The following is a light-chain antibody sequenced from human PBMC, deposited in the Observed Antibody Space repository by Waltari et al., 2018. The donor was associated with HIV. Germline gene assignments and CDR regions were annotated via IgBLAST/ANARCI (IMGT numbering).Light chain of an antibody. V-gene: IGKV3-15*01. J-gene: IGKJ1*01. CDR3: QQYNSWPT. CDR1: QSVRTN. Sequence: ETVMTQSPATLSVSPGERATLSCWASQSVRTNLAWYQQKAGQAPRLLIDGTSARATGIPARVSGSGSGTEFTLTISSLQSEDFAVYYCQQYNSWPTFGQGTKVEIK. CDR2: GTS.